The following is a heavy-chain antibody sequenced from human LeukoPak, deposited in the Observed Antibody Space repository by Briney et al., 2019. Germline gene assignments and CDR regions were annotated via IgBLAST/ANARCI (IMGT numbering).Heavy chain of an antibody. CDR3: ARGGIQLWFLVDY. J-gene: IGHJ4*02. CDR2: INPNSGGT. CDR1: GYTFTGYF. D-gene: IGHD5-18*01. Sequence: GASVKVSCKASGYTFTGYFMHWVRQAPGQGLEWMGWINPNSGGTNYAQKFQGRVTLTRDTSISTAYMELSSLRSDDTAVYYCARGGIQLWFLVDYWGQGTLVTVSS. V-gene: IGHV1-2*02.